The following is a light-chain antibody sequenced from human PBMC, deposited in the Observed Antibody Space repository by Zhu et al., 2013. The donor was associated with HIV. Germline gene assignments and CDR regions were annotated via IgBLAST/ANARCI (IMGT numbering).Light chain of an antibody. V-gene: IGKV1-5*03. CDR1: QSISKW. J-gene: IGKJ3*01. CDR2: EAS. CDR3: QHVNSNAA. Sequence: DIQMTQSPPILSASVGDYVSITCRATQSISKWLAWYQHKPGRAPKLLIYEASKLQDDVPSRFSGSGSGTEFTLTITSLQPDDFATYYCQHVNSNAAFGPGTKVDV.